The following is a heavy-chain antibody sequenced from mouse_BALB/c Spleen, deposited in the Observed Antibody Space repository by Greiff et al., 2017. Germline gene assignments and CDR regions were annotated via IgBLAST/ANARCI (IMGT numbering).Heavy chain of an antibody. Sequence: EVQLQQSGPGLVKPSQSLSLTCSVTGYSITSGYYWNWIRQFPGNKLEWMGYISYDGSNNYNPSLKNRISITRDTSKNQFFLKLNSVTTEDTATYYCARGNWDPYWGQGTLVTVSA. J-gene: IGHJ3*01. CDR1: GYSITSGYY. V-gene: IGHV3-6*02. CDR3: ARGNWDPY. CDR2: ISYDGSN. D-gene: IGHD4-1*01.